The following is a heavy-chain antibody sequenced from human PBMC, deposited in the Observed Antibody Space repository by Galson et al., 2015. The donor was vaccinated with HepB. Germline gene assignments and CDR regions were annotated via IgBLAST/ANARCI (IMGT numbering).Heavy chain of an antibody. CDR1: GYTFTNYG. D-gene: IGHD4-11*01. J-gene: IGHJ4*02. V-gene: IGHV1-18*01. CDR3: AREGSDYIIDY. CDR2: ISGYKGNT. Sequence: SVKVSCKASGYTFTNYGISWVRQAPGQGLEWMGWISGYKGNTNYAQKFQGRVTMTADTSTSTAYMELRSLRSDDTALYYCAREGSDYIIDYWGQGTLVTVSS.